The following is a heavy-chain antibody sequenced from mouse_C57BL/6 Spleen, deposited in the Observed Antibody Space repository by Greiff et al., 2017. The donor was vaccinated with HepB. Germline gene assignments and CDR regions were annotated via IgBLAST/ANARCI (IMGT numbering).Heavy chain of an antibody. CDR1: GYTFTDYN. V-gene: IGHV1-18*01. D-gene: IGHD2-4*01. Sequence: VQLQQSGPELVKPGASVKIPCKASGYTFTDYNMDWVKQSHGKSLEWIGDINPNNGGTIYNQKFKGKATLTVDKSSSTAYMELRSLTSEDTAVYYCARLDDYGGLYYFDYWGQGTTLTVSS. CDR3: ARLDDYGGLYYFDY. J-gene: IGHJ2*01. CDR2: INPNNGGT.